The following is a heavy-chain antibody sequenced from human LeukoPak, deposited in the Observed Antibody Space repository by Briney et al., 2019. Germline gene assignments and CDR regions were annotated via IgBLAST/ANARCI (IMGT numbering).Heavy chain of an antibody. J-gene: IGHJ4*02. D-gene: IGHD2-15*01. CDR1: GLTFSDSY. CDR2: ISYDGVTI. Sequence: GGSLRLSCAASGLTFSDSYMSWIRQAPGKGLEWVSYISYDGVTIYYADSLRGRFTVSRDNAKNSLYLQMNSLRAEDTAVYYCARDTGGYCSGGSCHPWYYFDSWGQGTLVTVSS. CDR3: ARDTGGYCSGGSCHPWYYFDS. V-gene: IGHV3-11*01.